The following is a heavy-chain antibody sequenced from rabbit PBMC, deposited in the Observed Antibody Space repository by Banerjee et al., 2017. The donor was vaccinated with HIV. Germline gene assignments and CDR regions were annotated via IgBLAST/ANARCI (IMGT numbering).Heavy chain of an antibody. CDR2: INAGSSGST. D-gene: IGHD7-1*01. CDR1: GFSFSSNYY. Sequence: QSLEESGGDLVKPGASLTLTCTVSGFSFSSNYYMCWVRQAPGKGLEWIACINAGSSGSTYYANWAKGRFTISKTSSTTVTLQMTSLTAADTATYFCARGGGYAGYAGYGYPNLWGPGTLVTVS. CDR3: ARGGGYAGYAGYGYPNL. V-gene: IGHV1S40*01. J-gene: IGHJ4*01.